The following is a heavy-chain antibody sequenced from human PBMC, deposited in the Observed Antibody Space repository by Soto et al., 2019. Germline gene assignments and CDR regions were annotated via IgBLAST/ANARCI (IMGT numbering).Heavy chain of an antibody. J-gene: IGHJ4*02. CDR2: INAGNGNT. V-gene: IGHV1-3*01. D-gene: IGHD2-15*01. Sequence: GASVKVSCKASEYTFTNYALHWVRQAPGQRLEWMGWINAGNGNTKYSQKFQGRVTITRDTSASTAYMELSSLRSEDTAVYYCARDLGGWPDYWGQGTLVTVSS. CDR1: EYTFTNYA. CDR3: ARDLGGWPDY.